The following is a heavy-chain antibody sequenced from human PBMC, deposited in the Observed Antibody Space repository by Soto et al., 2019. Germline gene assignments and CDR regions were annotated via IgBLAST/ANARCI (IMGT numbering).Heavy chain of an antibody. V-gene: IGHV3-21*01. Sequence: PGGSLRLSCAASGFTFSSYSMNWVRQAPGKGLEWVSSISSSSSYIYYADSVKGRFTISRDNAKNSLYLQMNSLRAEDTAVYYYARRMKCSGGSCYHDAFDIWGQGTMVTVSS. CDR1: GFTFSSYS. J-gene: IGHJ3*02. CDR3: ARRMKCSGGSCYHDAFDI. CDR2: ISSSSSYI. D-gene: IGHD2-15*01.